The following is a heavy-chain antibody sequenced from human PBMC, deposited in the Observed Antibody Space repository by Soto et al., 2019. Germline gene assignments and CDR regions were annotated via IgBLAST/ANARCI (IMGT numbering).Heavy chain of an antibody. V-gene: IGHV4-59*01. D-gene: IGHD4-17*01. Sequence: PSETLSLTCTVSGGSISSYYWSWIRQPPGKGLEWIGYIYYSGSTNYNPSLKSRVTISVDTSKNQFSLKLSSVTAADTAVYYRATDRRATVHNWFDPWGQGTLVTVSS. CDR1: GGSISSYY. CDR2: IYYSGST. CDR3: ATDRRATVHNWFDP. J-gene: IGHJ5*02.